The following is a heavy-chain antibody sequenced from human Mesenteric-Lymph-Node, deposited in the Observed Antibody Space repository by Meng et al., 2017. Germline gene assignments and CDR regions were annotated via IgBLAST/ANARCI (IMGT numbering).Heavy chain of an antibody. CDR3: AREGYCSGGSCYPHFYYYYGMDV. D-gene: IGHD2-15*01. CDR2: ISSSGSTI. V-gene: IGHV3-48*03. J-gene: IGHJ6*02. Sequence: GGSLRLSCAASGFTFSSYEMNWVRQAPGKGLEWVSYISSSGSTIYNADSVKGRFTISRDNAKNSLYLQMNSLRAEDTAVYYCAREGYCSGGSCYPHFYYYYGMDVWGQGTTVTVSS. CDR1: GFTFSSYE.